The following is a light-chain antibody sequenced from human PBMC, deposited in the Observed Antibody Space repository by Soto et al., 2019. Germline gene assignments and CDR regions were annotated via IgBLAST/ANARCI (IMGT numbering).Light chain of an antibody. V-gene: IGKV3-15*01. CDR2: GAS. J-gene: IGKJ1*01. Sequence: EIVMTQSPATLSVSPGERVTLSCRASQSVSNNLAWYQQKPGQAPRLLIYGASTRATGIPARFSGSGSGTEFTLTISSLQSEDFAVYYCQQYNNWPRWTFGQGTKVDIK. CDR1: QSVSNN. CDR3: QQYNNWPRWT.